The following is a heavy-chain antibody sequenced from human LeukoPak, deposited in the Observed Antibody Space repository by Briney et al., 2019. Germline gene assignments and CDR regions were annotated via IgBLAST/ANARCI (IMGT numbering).Heavy chain of an antibody. Sequence: GGSLRLSCAASGFTFSDYYMSGIRQAPGKGLEWVSYISSSSSYTNYADSVKGRFTISRDNAKNSLYLQMNSLRAEDTAVYYCARGSWFGELLPDYWGQGTLVTVSS. D-gene: IGHD3-10*01. V-gene: IGHV3-11*05. CDR1: GFTFSDYY. CDR2: ISSSSSYT. J-gene: IGHJ4*02. CDR3: ARGSWFGELLPDY.